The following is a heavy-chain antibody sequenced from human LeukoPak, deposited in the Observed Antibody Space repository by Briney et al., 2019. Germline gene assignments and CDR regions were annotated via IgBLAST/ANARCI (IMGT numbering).Heavy chain of an antibody. CDR1: GFTFSSNG. D-gene: IGHD6-13*01. V-gene: IGHV3-30*18. J-gene: IGHJ4*02. CDR2: ISYDGNKK. Sequence: GRSLRLSCAASGFTFSSNGMHWVRQAPGKGLEWVAVISYDGNKKYYADSVKGRFTVSRDDSKNTLYLQMNCLRAEDTAVYYCAKDRSSSWAFDYWGQGTLVTVSS. CDR3: AKDRSSSWAFDY.